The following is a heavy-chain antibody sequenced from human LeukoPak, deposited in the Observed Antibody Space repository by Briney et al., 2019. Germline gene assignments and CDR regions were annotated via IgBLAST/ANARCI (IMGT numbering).Heavy chain of an antibody. D-gene: IGHD5-12*01. J-gene: IGHJ4*02. CDR2: ISYDGSNK. CDR1: GFTFSSYG. CDR3: ARDGALGYSGYDAPLDY. V-gene: IGHV3-30*19. Sequence: PGGSLRLSWAASGFTFSSYGMSWVRQAPGKGLGWVAVISYDGSNKYYADSVKGRFTISRDNPKNTLYLQMNSLRAEDTGVYYCARDGALGYSGYDAPLDYWGQGNPVTVSS.